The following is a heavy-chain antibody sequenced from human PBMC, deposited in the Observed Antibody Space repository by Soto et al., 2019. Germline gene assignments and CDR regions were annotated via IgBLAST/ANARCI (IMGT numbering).Heavy chain of an antibody. D-gene: IGHD2-2*03. Sequence: GGSLRLSCAASGFTFSSYAMSCVRQAPGKGLVWVSASSGSGGSTYYADSVKGRFTISRDNSKNTLYLQMNSLRAEDTAVYYCARDSLDIVVVPAAPAGIYYYYYMDVWGKGTTVTVSS. J-gene: IGHJ6*03. CDR3: ARDSLDIVVVPAAPAGIYYYYYMDV. V-gene: IGHV3-23*01. CDR1: GFTFSSYA. CDR2: SSGSGGST.